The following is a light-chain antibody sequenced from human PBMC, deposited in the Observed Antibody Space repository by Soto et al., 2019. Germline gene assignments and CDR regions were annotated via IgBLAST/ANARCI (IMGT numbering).Light chain of an antibody. CDR1: SSDVGGYNY. Sequence: QSVLTQPASVSGSPGQSITISCTGTSSDVGGYNYVSWYQQHPGKAPKLMIYDVSNRPSGVSNRFSGPKSRNTASLTISGLQAEDEADYYCSSYTSSSTLVFGGGTKLTVL. CDR3: SSYTSSSTLV. J-gene: IGLJ2*01. CDR2: DVS. V-gene: IGLV2-14*01.